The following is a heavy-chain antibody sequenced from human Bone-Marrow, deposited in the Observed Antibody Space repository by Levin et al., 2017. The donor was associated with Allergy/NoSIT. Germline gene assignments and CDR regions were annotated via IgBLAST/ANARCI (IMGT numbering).Heavy chain of an antibody. D-gene: IGHD3-16*01. CDR1: GFNFDSYT. CDR2: IWFDGSNA. J-gene: IGHJ4*02. Sequence: GESLKISCEASGFNFDSYTLHWVRQAPGKGPEWVSAIWFDGSNADYADSVKGRFTISRDNSKNTLFLQMNNLRGEDTAVYYCAKEGLCGRDVDYFDAWGQGTLVTVSS. CDR3: AKEGLCGRDVDYFDA. V-gene: IGHV3-30*02.